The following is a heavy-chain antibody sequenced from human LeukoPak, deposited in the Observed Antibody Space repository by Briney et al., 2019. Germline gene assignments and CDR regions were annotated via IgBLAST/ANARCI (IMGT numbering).Heavy chain of an antibody. V-gene: IGHV2-5*01. D-gene: IGHD6-19*01. CDR1: GFSLSTRPVG. CDR3: AHPLEEQWLVAFDY. Sequence: DSGPTLVNPTQTLTLTCTFSGFSLSTRPVGGGWIRQPPGKALEWLALIYWNDEKRIIPSLKSRLTLTKDTSKNQAVLTLTNMDPVDTATYYCAHPLEEQWLVAFDYWGQGTLVTVSS. J-gene: IGHJ4*02. CDR2: IYWNDEK.